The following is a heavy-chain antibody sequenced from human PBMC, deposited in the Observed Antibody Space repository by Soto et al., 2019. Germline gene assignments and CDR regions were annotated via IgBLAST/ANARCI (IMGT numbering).Heavy chain of an antibody. CDR2: ISGSGGST. V-gene: IGHV3-23*01. Sequence: VGSLRLSCAASGFTFSSYAMSWVRQAPEKGLEWVSAISGSGGSTYYADSVKGRFTISRDNSKNTLYLQMNSLRAEDTAVYYCAKVPSVGATGWFDLWGQGTLVTVSS. CDR3: AKVPSVGATGWFDL. D-gene: IGHD1-26*01. CDR1: GFTFSSYA. J-gene: IGHJ5*02.